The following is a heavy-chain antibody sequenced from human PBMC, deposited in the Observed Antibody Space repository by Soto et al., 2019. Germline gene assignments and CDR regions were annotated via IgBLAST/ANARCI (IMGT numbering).Heavy chain of an antibody. J-gene: IGHJ4*02. CDR3: AREVGYGDSSAALLD. V-gene: IGHV1-69*01. Sequence: VQLMQSGAEVKKPGSSVKVSCKASGGTFSSHSINWVRQAPGQGLEWMGGIISLYGTSNYAQKFQGRVTITPDPSTGTAYMELNSRTSDDTSVYYWAREVGYGDSSAALLDWGQGTLVTVSS. CDR2: IISLYGTS. D-gene: IGHD2-21*02. CDR1: GGTFSSHS.